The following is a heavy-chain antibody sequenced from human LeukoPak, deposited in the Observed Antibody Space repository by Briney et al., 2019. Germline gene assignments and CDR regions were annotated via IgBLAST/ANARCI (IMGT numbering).Heavy chain of an antibody. V-gene: IGHV4-4*07. D-gene: IGHD3-10*01. Sequence: TSETLSLTCAVSGGSINTYYWSWIRQPAGKGLEWVGRLYTSGSPNYNPSLKSRVTMSVDTSKNQFSLKLSSVTAADTAVYYCAKEGAVLTWLGDQYQHYYGMDVWGQGTTVTVSS. J-gene: IGHJ6*02. CDR1: GGSINTYY. CDR3: AKEGAVLTWLGDQYQHYYGMDV. CDR2: LYTSGSP.